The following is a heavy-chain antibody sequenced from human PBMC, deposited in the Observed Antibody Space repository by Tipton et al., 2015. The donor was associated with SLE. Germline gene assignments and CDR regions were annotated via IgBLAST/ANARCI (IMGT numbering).Heavy chain of an antibody. V-gene: IGHV3-53*05. D-gene: IGHD2-15*01. J-gene: IGHJ4*02. CDR1: GFTVSSNY. Sequence: SLRLSCAASGFTVSSNYMSWVRQAPGKGLEWVSVIYGGGSTYYADSVKGRFTISRDNSKNTLYLQMNSLRAEDTAVYFCAREECSGGSCFDFWGQGTPVTVSS. CDR3: AREECSGGSCFDF. CDR2: IYGGGST.